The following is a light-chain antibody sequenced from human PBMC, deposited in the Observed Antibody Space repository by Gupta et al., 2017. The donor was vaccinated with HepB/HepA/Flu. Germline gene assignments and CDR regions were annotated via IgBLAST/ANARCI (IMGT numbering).Light chain of an antibody. J-gene: IGLJ3*02. CDR1: SGSVSTTYY. Sequence: QTVVTQEPSFSVSPGGTVTFTCSFSSGSVSTTYYPSWYHQTPGQVPRTLIYNTNIRSSGVPDRFSGSILGNKAALTITGAQADDESDYYCVLYMGSGISVFGGGTKLTVL. V-gene: IGLV8-61*01. CDR2: NTN. CDR3: VLYMGSGISV.